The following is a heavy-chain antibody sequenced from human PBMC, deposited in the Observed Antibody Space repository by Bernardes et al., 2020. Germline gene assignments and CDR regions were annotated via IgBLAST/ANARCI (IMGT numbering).Heavy chain of an antibody. Sequence: ASMKVSCKASGYTFTSYGISWVRQAPGQGLEWMGWISAYNGNTNYAQKLQGRVTMTTDTSTSTAYMELRSLRSDDTAVYYCARDRPMSIAAAGPTPWSYGMGVWGKGTTVTVSS. CDR1: GYTFTSYG. D-gene: IGHD6-13*01. J-gene: IGHJ6*04. CDR3: ARDRPMSIAAAGPTPWSYGMGV. CDR2: ISAYNGNT. V-gene: IGHV1-18*01.